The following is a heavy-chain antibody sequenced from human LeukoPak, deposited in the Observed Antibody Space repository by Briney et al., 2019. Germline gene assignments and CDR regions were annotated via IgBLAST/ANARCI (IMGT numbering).Heavy chain of an antibody. CDR1: GFTFSDYS. CDR3: ARDLNWKLEY. D-gene: IGHD1-1*01. V-gene: IGHV3-48*04. CDR2: ISSRSDTK. Sequence: GGSLRLSCAASGFTFSDYSMNWVRQAPGKGLEWVSYISSRSDTKYYADSVKGRFTISRDNAKNSLYLQMNSLRAEDTAVYYCARDLNWKLEYWGQGTLVTVSS. J-gene: IGHJ4*02.